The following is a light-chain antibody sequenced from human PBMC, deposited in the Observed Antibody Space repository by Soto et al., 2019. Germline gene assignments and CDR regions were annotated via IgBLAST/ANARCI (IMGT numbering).Light chain of an antibody. J-gene: IGKJ2*01. CDR1: QSISNW. Sequence: DIQMTQSPSTLSASVGDRVTITCRASQSISNWLAWYQQKPGKAPKLLIYKASSLESGVPSRFSGSGSGTEFTLTISSLQPDDFATYYCQQYNSSFGQRTKVEIK. CDR3: QQYNSS. V-gene: IGKV1-5*03. CDR2: KAS.